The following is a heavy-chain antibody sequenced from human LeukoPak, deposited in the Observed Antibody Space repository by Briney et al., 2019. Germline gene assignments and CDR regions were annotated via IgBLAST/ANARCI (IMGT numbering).Heavy chain of an antibody. V-gene: IGHV1-2*02. J-gene: IGHJ5*02. D-gene: IGHD2-15*01. Sequence: GASVKVSCKASGYTFTGYYIQWVRQAPGQGLQWMGWINPYSGDTNYAQDFQGRVTMTRDTSISTAYMELNSLKSDDTAIYYCARVNIVVPLAAPSNWFDPWGQGTLVTVSS. CDR3: ARVNIVVPLAAPSNWFDP. CDR2: INPYSGDT. CDR1: GYTFTGYY.